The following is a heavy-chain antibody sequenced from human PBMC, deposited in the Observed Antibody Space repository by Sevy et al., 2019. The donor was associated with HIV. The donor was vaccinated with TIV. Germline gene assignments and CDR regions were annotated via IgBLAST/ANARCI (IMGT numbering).Heavy chain of an antibody. Sequence: GGSLRLSCAASGFTFSSYSMNWVRQAPGKGLEWVSSISSSSSYIYYADSVKGRFTISRDNAKNSLYLQMNSLRAEDTAVYYCARERGQQLVRGRFDPWGQGTLVTVSS. CDR3: ARERGQQLVRGRFDP. CDR1: GFTFSSYS. CDR2: ISSSSSYI. V-gene: IGHV3-21*01. J-gene: IGHJ5*02. D-gene: IGHD6-13*01.